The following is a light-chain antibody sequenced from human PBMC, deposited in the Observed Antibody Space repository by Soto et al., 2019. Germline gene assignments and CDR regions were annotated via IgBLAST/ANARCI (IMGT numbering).Light chain of an antibody. J-gene: IGLJ2*01. CDR1: SSDVGGYNY. Sequence: QSALTQPPSASGSPGQSVTISCTGTSSDVGGYNYVSWYQQHPGKAPKLMIYEVSKRPSGVPDRFSGSKSGNTASLTVSGLQAEHEADYYCSSYTDSNNMLFGGGTKLTVL. CDR2: EVS. V-gene: IGLV2-8*01. CDR3: SSYTDSNNML.